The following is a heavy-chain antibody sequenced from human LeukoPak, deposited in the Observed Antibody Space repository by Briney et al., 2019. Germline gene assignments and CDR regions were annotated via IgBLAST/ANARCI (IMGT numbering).Heavy chain of an antibody. J-gene: IGHJ4*02. CDR1: GFTFSSYE. Sequence: PGGSLRLSCAASGFTFSSYEMNWVRQAPGKGLEWVSYISSSGSTIYYADSVKGRFTISRDNAKNSLYLQMNSLRAEDTAVYYCARDQEYYYDSSAYLVWGQGTLVTVSS. CDR3: ARDQEYYYDSSAYLV. CDR2: ISSSGSTI. V-gene: IGHV3-48*03. D-gene: IGHD3-22*01.